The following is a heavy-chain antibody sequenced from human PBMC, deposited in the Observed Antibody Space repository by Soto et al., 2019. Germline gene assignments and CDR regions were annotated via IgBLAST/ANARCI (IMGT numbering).Heavy chain of an antibody. D-gene: IGHD2-21*01. J-gene: IGHJ4*02. CDR1: GFSFSDHY. CDR3: ARSYCGGDCPYYLDF. V-gene: IGHV3-72*01. CDR2: TRNKANSYTT. Sequence: GGSLRLSCAASGFSFSDHYMDWVRQAPGKGLEWVGRTRNKANSYTTEYAASVKGRFTISRDDSKNSLYLQMNSLNIDDTAMYYCARSYCGGDCPYYLDFWGQGTLVTAPQ.